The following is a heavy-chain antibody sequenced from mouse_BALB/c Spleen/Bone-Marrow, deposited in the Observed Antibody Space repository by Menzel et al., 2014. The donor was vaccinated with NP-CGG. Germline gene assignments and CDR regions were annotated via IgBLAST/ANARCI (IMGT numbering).Heavy chain of an antibody. J-gene: IGHJ1*01. V-gene: IGHV1S41*01. CDR2: IAPGSGST. CDR1: GCTFTSYW. Sequence: DLVKPGASVKLSRKASGCTFTSYWINWIKQRPGQGLEWIGRIAPGSGSTYYNEMFKGKATLTVDTSSSTAYIQLSSLSSEDSAVYFCARSRDGYFDVWGAGTTVTVSS. CDR3: ARSRDGYFDV.